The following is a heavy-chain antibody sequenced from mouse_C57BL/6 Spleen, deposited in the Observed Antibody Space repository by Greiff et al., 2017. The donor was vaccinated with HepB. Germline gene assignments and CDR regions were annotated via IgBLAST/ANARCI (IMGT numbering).Heavy chain of an antibody. D-gene: IGHD3-3*01. Sequence: EVQLQQSGPELVKPGASVKISCKASGYTFTDYYMNWVKQSHGKSLEWIGDINPNNGGTSYNQKFKGKATLTVDKSSSTAYMELRSLTSEDSAVYYCARPGQESAMDYWGQGTSVTVSS. CDR3: ARPGQESAMDY. CDR2: INPNNGGT. J-gene: IGHJ4*01. CDR1: GYTFTDYY. V-gene: IGHV1-26*01.